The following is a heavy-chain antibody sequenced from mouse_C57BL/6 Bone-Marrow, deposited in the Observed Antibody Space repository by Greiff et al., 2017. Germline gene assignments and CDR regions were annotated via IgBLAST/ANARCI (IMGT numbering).Heavy chain of an antibody. CDR3: ARRSTTVVARNYAMDY. V-gene: IGHV5-6*02. J-gene: IGHJ4*01. CDR1: GFTFSSYG. Sequence: EVKLMESGGDLVKPGGSLKLSCAASGFTFSSYGMSWVRQTPDKRLEWVATISSGGSYTYYPDSVKGRFTISRDNAKNTLYLQMSSLKSEDTAMYYCARRSTTVVARNYAMDYWGQGTSVTVSS. D-gene: IGHD1-1*01. CDR2: ISSGGSYT.